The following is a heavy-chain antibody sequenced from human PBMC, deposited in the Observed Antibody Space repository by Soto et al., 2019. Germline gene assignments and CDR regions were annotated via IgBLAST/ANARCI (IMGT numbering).Heavy chain of an antibody. J-gene: IGHJ6*02. D-gene: IGHD2-2*01. V-gene: IGHV4-59*08. Sequence: SETLSLTCTVSGGSISSYYWSWIRQPPGKGLEWIGYIYYSGSTNYNPSLKSRVTISVDTSKNQFSLKLSSVTAADTAVYYCARLGGYCSTTGCYGYYAMDVWGQGTTVTVSS. CDR3: ARLGGYCSTTGCYGYYAMDV. CDR1: GGSISSYY. CDR2: IYYSGST.